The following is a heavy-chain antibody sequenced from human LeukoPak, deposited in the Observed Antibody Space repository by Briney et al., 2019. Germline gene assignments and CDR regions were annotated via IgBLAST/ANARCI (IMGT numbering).Heavy chain of an antibody. CDR2: INHSGST. CDR3: ARGVVVVAALYVLERHGFDY. J-gene: IGHJ4*02. D-gene: IGHD2-15*01. CDR1: GFTFSDYY. V-gene: IGHV4-34*01. Sequence: TGGSLRLSCAASGFTFSDYYMNWIRQPPGKGLEWIGEINHSGSTNYNPSLKSRVTISVDTSKNQFSLKLSSVTAADTAVYYCARGVVVVAALYVLERHGFDYWGQGTLVTVSS.